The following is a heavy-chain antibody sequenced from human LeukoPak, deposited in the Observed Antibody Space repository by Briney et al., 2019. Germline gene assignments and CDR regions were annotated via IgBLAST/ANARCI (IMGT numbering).Heavy chain of an antibody. J-gene: IGHJ4*02. CDR2: VSPYNGNT. Sequence: ASMKVSCKASGYTFTSNGISWVRQAPGQGLEWMGWVSPYNGNTNYAQKFQGRVTMTTDTSTSIAYMELRSLRSDDTAVYYCARGGTGYYFDISGYSTDWGQGTLVTVSS. V-gene: IGHV1-18*01. CDR3: ARGGTGYYFDISGYSTD. CDR1: GYTFTSNG. D-gene: IGHD3-22*01.